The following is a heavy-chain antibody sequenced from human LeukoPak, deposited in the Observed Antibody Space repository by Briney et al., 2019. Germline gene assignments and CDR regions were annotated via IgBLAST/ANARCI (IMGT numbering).Heavy chain of an antibody. V-gene: IGHV3-7*01. CDR2: IKQDGSQK. J-gene: IGHJ4*02. CDR3: ADRWQDGY. D-gene: IGHD5-24*01. CDR1: GFTFSTYW. Sequence: GGSLRLSCAASGFTFSTYWMSWVRQAPGKGLEWVADIKQDGSQKYYVDSVNGRFTISRDNAKNSLFLQMNSLRVEDTAVYYCADRWQDGYWGQGTLVAVSS.